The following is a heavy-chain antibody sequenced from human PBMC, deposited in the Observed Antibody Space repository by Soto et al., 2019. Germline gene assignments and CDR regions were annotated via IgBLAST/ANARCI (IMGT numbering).Heavy chain of an antibody. V-gene: IGHV4-59*08. CDR1: GGSISSYY. Sequence: SETLSLTCTVSGGSISSYYWSWVRQPPVKGLEWMGYIYYSGSTNYNPSLKSRVTISVDTSKNQFSLKLSSVTAADRAVYYCALQKYYDILTGYFDYWGQATLVTVSS. J-gene: IGHJ4*02. CDR3: ALQKYYDILTGYFDY. D-gene: IGHD3-9*01. CDR2: IYYSGST.